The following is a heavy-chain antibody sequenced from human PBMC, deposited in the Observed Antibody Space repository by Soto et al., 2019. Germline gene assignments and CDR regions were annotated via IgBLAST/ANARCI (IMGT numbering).Heavy chain of an antibody. CDR3: ARGALQYYDFWSGYCPFDY. J-gene: IGHJ4*02. D-gene: IGHD3-3*01. CDR2: ISAYNGNT. CDR1: GYTFTSYG. V-gene: IGHV1-18*01. Sequence: QVQLVQSGAEVKKPGASVKVSCKASGYTFTSYGISWVRQAPGQGLEWMGWISAYNGNTNYGQKLQGRVTLTTDTSTSTAYMELRSLRSDDTAVYYCARGALQYYDFWSGYCPFDYWGQGTLVTVSS.